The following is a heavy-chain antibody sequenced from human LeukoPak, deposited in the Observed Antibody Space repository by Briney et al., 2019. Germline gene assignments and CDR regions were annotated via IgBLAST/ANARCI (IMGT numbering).Heavy chain of an antibody. V-gene: IGHV4-4*08. CDR1: GGSISSYY. CDR2: IYSSGST. D-gene: IGHD3-22*01. Sequence: PSETLSLTCSVSGGSISSYYWSWIRQPPGKGLEWIGYIYSSGSTDYNPSLKSRLTISVGTSNNQFSLKLSSVTAADTAVYYCARDYYDSSGYYVPYYFDYWGQGTLVTVSS. J-gene: IGHJ4*02. CDR3: ARDYYDSSGYYVPYYFDY.